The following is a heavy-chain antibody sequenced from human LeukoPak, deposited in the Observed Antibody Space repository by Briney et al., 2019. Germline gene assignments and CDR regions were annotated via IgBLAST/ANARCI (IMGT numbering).Heavy chain of an antibody. Sequence: PSETLSLTCTVSGGSISSYYWSWIRQPPGKGLEWIGYIYYSGSTNYNPSLKSRVTISVDTSKNQFSLKLSSVTAADTAVYYCARVHFSSGHNWFDPWGQGTLVTVSS. CDR2: IYYSGST. D-gene: IGHD3-3*02. CDR1: GGSISSYY. J-gene: IGHJ5*02. CDR3: ARVHFSSGHNWFDP. V-gene: IGHV4-59*01.